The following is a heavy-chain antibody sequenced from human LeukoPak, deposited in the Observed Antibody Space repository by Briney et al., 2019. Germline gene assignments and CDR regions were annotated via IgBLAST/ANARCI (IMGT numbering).Heavy chain of an antibody. V-gene: IGHV1-2*02. D-gene: IGHD3-3*01. J-gene: IGHJ6*03. CDR3: ARPSAIFGPHIWYYMDA. Sequence: GASVKVSCKASGYTFTGYYMHWVRQAPGQGLEWMGWINPNSGGTNYAQKFQGRVTMTRDTSISTAYMELSRLRSDDTAVYYCARPSAIFGPHIWYYMDAWAKGPRSPSP. CDR2: INPNSGGT. CDR1: GYTFTGYY.